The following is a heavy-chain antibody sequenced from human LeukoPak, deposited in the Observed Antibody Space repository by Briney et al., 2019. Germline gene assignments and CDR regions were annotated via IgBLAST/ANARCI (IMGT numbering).Heavy chain of an antibody. V-gene: IGHV4-59*01. CDR3: ARGKWLSKYYFDY. CDR2: IYYSGST. CDR1: GGSISSYY. J-gene: IGHJ4*02. Sequence: ETLSLTCTVSGGSISSYYWSWIRQPPGKGLEWIGYIYYSGSTNYNPSLKSRVTISVDTSKNQFSLKLSSVTAADTAVYYYARGKWLSKYYFDYWGQGTLVTVSS. D-gene: IGHD3-22*01.